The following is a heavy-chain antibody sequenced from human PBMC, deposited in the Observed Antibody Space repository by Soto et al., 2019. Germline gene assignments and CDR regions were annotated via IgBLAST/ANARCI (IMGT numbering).Heavy chain of an antibody. D-gene: IGHD1-26*01. J-gene: IGHJ6*02. Sequence: QVQLVQSGAEVKKPGASVKVSCKASGYTFTGYYMHWVRQAPGQGLEWMGWINPNSGGTNYAQKFQGWVTMTRDTSVSTAYMELSRLRSDDTAVYYCARVGSSLVGSTLDYGMCVLGQGTTVTVSS. CDR1: GYTFTGYY. CDR3: ARVGSSLVGSTLDYGMCV. CDR2: INPNSGGT. V-gene: IGHV1-2*04.